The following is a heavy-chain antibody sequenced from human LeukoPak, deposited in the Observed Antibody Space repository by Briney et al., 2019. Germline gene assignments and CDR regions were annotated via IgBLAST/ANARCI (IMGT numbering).Heavy chain of an antibody. Sequence: GESLKISCKGSGYSFTGYWIGWVRQMPGKGLEWMGIISPGNSNTRYSPSFQGQVTISADKSISTAYLQWSSLKASDTAMYYCASPAGATTADGFDIWGQGTMVTVSS. CDR1: GYSFTGYW. V-gene: IGHV5-51*01. CDR2: ISPGNSNT. J-gene: IGHJ3*02. CDR3: ASPAGATTADGFDI. D-gene: IGHD1-26*01.